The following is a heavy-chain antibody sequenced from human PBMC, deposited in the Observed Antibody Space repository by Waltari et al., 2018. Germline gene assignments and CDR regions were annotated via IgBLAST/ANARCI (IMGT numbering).Heavy chain of an antibody. CDR2: SRNKANSYTT. Sequence: EVQLAESGGGLVQPGGSLRLSCAVSGFTFSDYYMDWVRHAPGKGLEWVARSRNKANSYTTEYAASVKGRFTISRDDSKNSLNLQMNSLETDDTAVYFCARAFQYGGTSHFDDWGQGTLVTVSS. V-gene: IGHV3-72*01. J-gene: IGHJ4*02. CDR1: GFTFSDYY. CDR3: ARAFQYGGTSHFDD. D-gene: IGHD1-26*01.